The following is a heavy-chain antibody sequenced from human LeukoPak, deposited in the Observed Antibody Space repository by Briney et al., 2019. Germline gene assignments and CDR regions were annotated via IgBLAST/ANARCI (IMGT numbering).Heavy chain of an antibody. CDR3: ARGSSSGYLGRYFDY. D-gene: IGHD3-22*01. Sequence: SSETLSLTCAVYGGSFSGYYWSWILQPPGKGLEWIGEINHSGSTNYNPSLKSRVTISVDTSKNQFSLKLSSVTAADTAVYYCARGSSSGYLGRYFDYWGQGTLVTVSS. V-gene: IGHV4-34*01. J-gene: IGHJ4*02. CDR2: INHSGST. CDR1: GGSFSGYY.